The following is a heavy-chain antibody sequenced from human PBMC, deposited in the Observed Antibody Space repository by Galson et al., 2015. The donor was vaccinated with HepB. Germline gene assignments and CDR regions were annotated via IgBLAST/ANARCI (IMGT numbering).Heavy chain of an antibody. J-gene: IGHJ5*02. V-gene: IGHV1-46*01. CDR2: INPSGGST. D-gene: IGHD2-21*02. CDR3: ARDPSVTAIPENWFDP. CDR1: GYTFTSYY. Sequence: SCKASGYTFTSYYMHWVRQAPGQGLEWMGIINPSGGSTSYAQKFQGRVTMTRDTSTSTVYMELSSLRSEDTAVYYCARDPSVTAIPENWFDPWGQGTLVTVSS.